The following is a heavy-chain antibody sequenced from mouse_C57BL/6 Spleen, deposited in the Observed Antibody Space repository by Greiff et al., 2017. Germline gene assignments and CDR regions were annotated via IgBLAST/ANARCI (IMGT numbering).Heavy chain of an antibody. V-gene: IGHV5-6*01. D-gene: IGHD1-1*01. CDR1: GFTFSSYG. CDR3: ARPSITTVVDYFDY. CDR2: ISSGGSYT. Sequence: EVQLVESGGDLVKPGGSLKLSCAASGFTFSSYGMSWVRQTPDKRLEWVATISSGGSYTYYPDSVKGRFTISRDNAKNTLYLQMSSLKSEDTAMYYCARPSITTVVDYFDYWGQGTTLTVSS. J-gene: IGHJ2*01.